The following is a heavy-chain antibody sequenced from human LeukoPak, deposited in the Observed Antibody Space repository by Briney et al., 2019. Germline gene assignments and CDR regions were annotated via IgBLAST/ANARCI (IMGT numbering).Heavy chain of an antibody. CDR3: ARVWVYLDY. V-gene: IGHV3-48*03. Sequence: GGSLRLSCAASGFTFSSYEMNWVRQAPGKGLEWVSYISSSGSTIYYADSVKGRFTISRDNAKNSLYLQMDSLRAEDTAVYYCARVWVYLDYWGQGTLVTVSS. D-gene: IGHD3-10*01. CDR2: ISSSGSTI. CDR1: GFTFSSYE. J-gene: IGHJ4*02.